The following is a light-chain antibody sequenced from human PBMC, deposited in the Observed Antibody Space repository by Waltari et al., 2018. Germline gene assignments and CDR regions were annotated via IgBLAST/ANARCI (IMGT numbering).Light chain of an antibody. J-gene: IGLJ3*02. Sequence: QSVLTQPPSASGTPGQRVTLSCSGSSSNIGSNYVSWYQQLPGTAPKLLIYRNNPRPAGVPDRFSGSKSGTSASLAISGLRSEDEADYYCAAWDDSLSGRGVFGGGTKLTVL. CDR2: RNN. V-gene: IGLV1-47*01. CDR1: SSNIGSNY. CDR3: AAWDDSLSGRGV.